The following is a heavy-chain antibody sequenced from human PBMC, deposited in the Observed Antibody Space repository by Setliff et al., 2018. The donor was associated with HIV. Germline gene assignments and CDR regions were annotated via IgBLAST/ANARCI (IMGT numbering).Heavy chain of an antibody. Sequence: SETLSLTCAVYGGSFSGYYWTWIRQPPGKGLEWVGEISHGGSSGSTNSNPSLKSRVTISVDTSKNQFSLKLSSVTAADTAVYYCAKGVAGLQYYYYYMDVWGKGTTVTVSS. V-gene: IGHV4-34*01. CDR3: AKGVAGLQYYYYYMDV. CDR2: ISHGGSSGST. D-gene: IGHD6-19*01. J-gene: IGHJ6*03. CDR1: GGSFSGYY.